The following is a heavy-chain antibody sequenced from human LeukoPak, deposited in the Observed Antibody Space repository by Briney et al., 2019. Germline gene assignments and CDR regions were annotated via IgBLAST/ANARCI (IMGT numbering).Heavy chain of an antibody. V-gene: IGHV3-7*01. CDR2: IQQGGSHK. J-gene: IGHJ3*02. CDR1: GFTFGSYW. CDR3: ARAPIDSNSWYHAFDI. D-gene: IGHD6-13*01. Sequence: GGSLRLSCAASGFTFGSYWMGWVRQAPGKGLEWVASIQQGGSHKYYMDSVEGRFTISRDNAKNSLFLQMNSLRAEDTAVYYCARAPIDSNSWYHAFDIWGQGTMVTVSS.